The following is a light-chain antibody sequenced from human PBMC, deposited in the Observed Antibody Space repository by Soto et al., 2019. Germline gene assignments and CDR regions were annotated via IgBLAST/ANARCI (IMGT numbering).Light chain of an antibody. J-gene: IGKJ5*01. V-gene: IGKV1-27*01. CDR1: QDISVY. CDR2: SAS. Sequence: DIPMTQSPSSLSASVGDRVTITCRASQDISVYLAWYQQKPGKVPKLLIYSASTLQSGVPSRFSGSGSGTDFPLTISSLQPEDVATYYYQKFNTAPLTFGQGTRLEIK. CDR3: QKFNTAPLT.